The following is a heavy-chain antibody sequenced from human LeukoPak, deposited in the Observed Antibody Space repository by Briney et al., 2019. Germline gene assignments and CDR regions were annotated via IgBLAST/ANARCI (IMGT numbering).Heavy chain of an antibody. CDR2: ISYDGSNK. V-gene: IGHV3-30*03. CDR3: ARDRGYSTFDY. CDR1: GFTFSSYV. D-gene: IGHD4-23*01. J-gene: IGHJ4*02. Sequence: GRSLRLSCAASGFTFSSYVMHWVRQAPGKGLEWVAVISYDGSNKYYADSVKGRFTISRDNSKNTLYLQMNSLRVDDTAVYYCARDRGYSTFDYWGQGTLVTVSS.